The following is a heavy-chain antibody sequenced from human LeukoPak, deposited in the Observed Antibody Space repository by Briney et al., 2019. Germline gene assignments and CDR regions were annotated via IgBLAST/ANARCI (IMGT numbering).Heavy chain of an antibody. J-gene: IGHJ4*02. V-gene: IGHV3-21*01. CDR1: GFTFSSYS. CDR3: ARARGGWYSEY. D-gene: IGHD6-19*01. Sequence: PGGSLRLSCAASGFTFSSYSMNWVRQVPGKGLEWVSSISSRGSYIYYADSVKGRFTISRDNAKNSLYLQMNSLRAEDTAVYYCARARGGWYSEYWGQGTLVTVSS. CDR2: ISSRGSYI.